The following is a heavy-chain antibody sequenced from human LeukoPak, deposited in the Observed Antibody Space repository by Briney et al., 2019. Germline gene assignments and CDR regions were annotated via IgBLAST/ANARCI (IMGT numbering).Heavy chain of an antibody. CDR3: AKDLTISNYYIDY. V-gene: IGHV3-23*01. Sequence: GGSLRLSCAASGFIFSGYAMSWVRQAPGKGLEWVSVISGGGDDTYYADSVKGRFTISRDNSKNRLYLQMNSLRAEDTAVYYCAKDLTISNYYIDYWGQGTLVTVSS. CDR1: GFIFSGYA. CDR2: ISGGGDDT. D-gene: IGHD3-9*01. J-gene: IGHJ4*02.